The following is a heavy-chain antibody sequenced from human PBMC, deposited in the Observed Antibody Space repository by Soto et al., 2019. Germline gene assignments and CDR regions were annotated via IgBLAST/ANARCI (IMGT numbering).Heavy chain of an antibody. CDR1: GFTFGDYP. D-gene: IGHD3-16*01. J-gene: IGHJ5*01. CDR3: GKQPKDYFFYARDNS. V-gene: IGHV3-49*03. CDR2: IRTKAYGETT. Sequence: EVHLLESGGGLVEPGRSLRLSCRGSGFTFGDYPMTWFRQAPGKGLEWVGFIRTKAYGETTEYAASVKDRFSISRDDSKSMPYRKRNALKAEDTAVYYWGKQPKDYFFYARDNSGGRGPLVTVPS.